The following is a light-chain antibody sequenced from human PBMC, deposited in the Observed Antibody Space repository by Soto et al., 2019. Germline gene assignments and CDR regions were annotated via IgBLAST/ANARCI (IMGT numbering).Light chain of an antibody. CDR3: CSYAGSSTYV. CDR1: SSDVGSYNL. J-gene: IGLJ1*01. CDR2: EGS. Sequence: QSALTQPASVSRSPGQSITISCTGTSSDVGSYNLVSWYQQHPGKAPKLMIYEGSKRPSGVSNRFSGSKSGNTASLTISGLQAEDEAAYYCCSYAGSSTYVFGTGTKVTVL. V-gene: IGLV2-23*01.